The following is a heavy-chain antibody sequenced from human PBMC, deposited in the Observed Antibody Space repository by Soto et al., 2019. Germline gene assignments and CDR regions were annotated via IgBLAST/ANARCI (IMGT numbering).Heavy chain of an antibody. D-gene: IGHD3-22*01. V-gene: IGHV4-59*01. CDR3: ARGSVGSGWKFDF. CDR2: ISYSATP. J-gene: IGHJ4*02. CDR1: GDSLSTYF. Sequence: SETLSLTCSVSGDSLSTYFWSWIRQPPGKGLEWIGYISYSATPNYNPALKSRVIIPIDTSKNQFSLKVNSVTAADTALYYCARGSVGSGWKFDFWGQGILVTVSS.